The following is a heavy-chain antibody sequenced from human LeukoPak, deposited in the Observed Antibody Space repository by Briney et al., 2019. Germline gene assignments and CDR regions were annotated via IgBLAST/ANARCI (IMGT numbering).Heavy chain of an antibody. J-gene: IGHJ4*02. CDR3: AKGSYYDSSGSFYFDY. Sequence: GGSLRLSCAASGFTFSSYAMSWVRQAPGKGLEWVSAISGGGDSTYYADSVEGRFTISRDNSKNTLYLLMNSLRAEDTAVYYCAKGSYYDSSGSFYFDYWGQGTLVTVSS. D-gene: IGHD3-22*01. CDR1: GFTFSSYA. V-gene: IGHV3-23*01. CDR2: ISGGGDST.